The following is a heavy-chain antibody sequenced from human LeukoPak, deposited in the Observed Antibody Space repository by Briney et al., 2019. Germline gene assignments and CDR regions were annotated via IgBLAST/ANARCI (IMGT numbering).Heavy chain of an antibody. V-gene: IGHV3-23*01. CDR1: GFPLSSYA. J-gene: IGHJ6*02. Sequence: GGSLRLSYAASGFPLSSYAMSWVRQAPGEGREWGSAISGSGGSTYYVDSVKGRCTISRDNSKITLYLQMNSLRAEDTAVYYCAKSRYCSSTSCYAYYYYGMDVWGQGTTVTVSS. D-gene: IGHD2-2*01. CDR2: ISGSGGST. CDR3: AKSRYCSSTSCYAYYYYGMDV.